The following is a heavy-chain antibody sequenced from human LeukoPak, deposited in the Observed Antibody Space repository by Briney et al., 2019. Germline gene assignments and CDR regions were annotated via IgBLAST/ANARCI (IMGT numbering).Heavy chain of an antibody. CDR3: ARTYSSSDEFDY. D-gene: IGHD6-13*01. V-gene: IGHV1-46*01. CDR2: INPSGGST. Sequence: ASVKVSCKASGYTFTSYYIHWVRQAPGQGLEWMGIINPSGGSTTYAQKFQGRVAMTRDTSTSRVYMEVSSLRSEDTAVYYCARTYSSSDEFDYWGQGTLVTVSS. CDR1: GYTFTSYY. J-gene: IGHJ4*02.